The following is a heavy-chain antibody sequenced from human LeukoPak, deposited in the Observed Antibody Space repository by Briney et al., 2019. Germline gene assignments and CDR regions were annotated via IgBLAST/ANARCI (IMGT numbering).Heavy chain of an antibody. J-gene: IGHJ4*02. CDR1: GFTFTNAW. V-gene: IGHV3-48*01. CDR3: ASPGKYDSSGYADY. CDR2: ISSSSSTI. Sequence: GGSLRLSCAASGFTFTNAWMNWVRQAPGKGLEWVSYISSSSSTIYYADSVKGRFTISRDNAKNSLYLQMNSLRAEDTAVYYCASPGKYDSSGYADYWGQGTLVTVSS. D-gene: IGHD3-22*01.